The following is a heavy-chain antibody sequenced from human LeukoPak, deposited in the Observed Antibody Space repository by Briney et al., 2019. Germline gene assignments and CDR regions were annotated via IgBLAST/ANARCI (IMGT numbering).Heavy chain of an antibody. J-gene: IGHJ3*02. CDR3: ARGINWKDRGAFDI. CDR1: GFTASSNY. V-gene: IGHV3-53*01. CDR2: IYTGGST. Sequence: GGSLRLSCAASGFTASSNYMTWVRQAPGKGLEWVSIIYTGGSTYYTDSVKGRFTISRDNSENTLYLQMNSLRAEDTAVYYCARGINWKDRGAFDIWGQGTMVSVSP. D-gene: IGHD1-1*01.